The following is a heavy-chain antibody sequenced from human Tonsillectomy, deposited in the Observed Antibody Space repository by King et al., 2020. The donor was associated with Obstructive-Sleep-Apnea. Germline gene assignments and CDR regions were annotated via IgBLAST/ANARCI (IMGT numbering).Heavy chain of an antibody. Sequence: VQLVESGGGVVQPGTSLRLSCVASRFIFSGYGMHWVRQAPGKGLEWVAVIWSDGSTQYYADSVKGRFTISRDNSRNTLYLQLNNLRVEDSGVYYCASDTWELRYWGQGTLVTVTS. J-gene: IGHJ4*02. CDR3: ASDTWELRY. D-gene: IGHD3-16*01. CDR2: IWSDGSTQ. CDR1: RFIFSGYG. V-gene: IGHV3-33*01.